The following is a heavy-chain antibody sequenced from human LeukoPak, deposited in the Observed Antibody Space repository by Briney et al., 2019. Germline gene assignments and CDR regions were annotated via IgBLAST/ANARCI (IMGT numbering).Heavy chain of an antibody. V-gene: IGHV4-59*01. Sequence: PSETRSLTWTVSGGSISSDYWGWLRQPPGKGLEWIGYIYYSGSTNYNPSLKSRVTISVDTSKNQFSLKLSSVTAADTAVYYCAREEIRSWFDPWGQGTLVTVDS. CDR1: GGSISSDY. D-gene: IGHD5-24*01. CDR2: IYYSGST. J-gene: IGHJ5*02. CDR3: AREEIRSWFDP.